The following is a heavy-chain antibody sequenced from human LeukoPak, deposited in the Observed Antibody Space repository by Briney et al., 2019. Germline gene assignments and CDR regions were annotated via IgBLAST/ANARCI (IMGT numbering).Heavy chain of an antibody. CDR3: AREGNTYGSNWFDP. J-gene: IGHJ5*02. V-gene: IGHV4-59*01. CDR1: GGSISSYY. Sequence: SESLSLTCTVSGGSISSYYWSWIRQPPGKGLEWIGYIYYSGSTNYNPSLKSRVTISVDTSKNQFSLKLSSVTAADTAVYYCAREGNTYGSNWFDPWGQGTLVTVSS. CDR2: IYYSGST. D-gene: IGHD5-18*01.